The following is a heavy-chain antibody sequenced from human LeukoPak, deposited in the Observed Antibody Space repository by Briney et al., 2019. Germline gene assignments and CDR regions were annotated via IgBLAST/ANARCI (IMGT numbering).Heavy chain of an antibody. V-gene: IGHV3-7*03. CDR1: GFTFSSYW. J-gene: IGHJ4*02. CDR2: IKQDGSEE. Sequence: PGGSLRLSCAASGFTFSSYWTSWVRQAPGKGLEWVANIKQDGSEEYYVDSVKGRFTISRDNAKNSLYLRMNSLRAEDTAVYYCARDPYGEVVDYWGQGTLVTVSS. D-gene: IGHD4-17*01. CDR3: ARDPYGEVVDY.